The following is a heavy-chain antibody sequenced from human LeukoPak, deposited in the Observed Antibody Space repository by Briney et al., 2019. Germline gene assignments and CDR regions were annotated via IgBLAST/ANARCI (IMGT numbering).Heavy chain of an antibody. Sequence: SDTLSLTCTVSGGSMSYFYWSWIRQPPGKGLQWIGYIYYSGGTSYNPSLKSRVSISVDTSKNQFSLKLSSVTAADTAVYYCARVYCSSTSCSLRGYHFYYMDVWGKGTTVTVS. CDR2: IYYSGGT. V-gene: IGHV4-59*07. CDR3: ARVYCSSTSCSLRGYHFYYMDV. J-gene: IGHJ6*03. D-gene: IGHD2-2*01. CDR1: GGSMSYFY.